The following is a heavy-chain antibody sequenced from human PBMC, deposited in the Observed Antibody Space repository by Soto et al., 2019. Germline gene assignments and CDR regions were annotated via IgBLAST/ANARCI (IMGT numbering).Heavy chain of an antibody. CDR1: GGTFSSYA. V-gene: IGHV1-69*06. CDR2: IIPIFGTA. D-gene: IGHD1-26*01. CDR3: ARVLSGSYYRFEYFQH. Sequence: QVQLVQSGAEVKKPGSSMKVSCKASGGTFSSYAISWVRQAPGQGLEWMGGIIPIFGTANYVQKFQGRVTITADKSTSTGYMELSSLRSEDTAVYYCARVLSGSYYRFEYFQHWGQGTLVTVSS. J-gene: IGHJ1*01.